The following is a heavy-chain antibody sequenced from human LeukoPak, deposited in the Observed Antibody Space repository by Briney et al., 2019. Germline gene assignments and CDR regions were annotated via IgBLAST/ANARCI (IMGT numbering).Heavy chain of an antibody. CDR3: ARDIVVVVAQPNYYYGMDV. Sequence: ASVKVSCKASGYTFTSYYLHWVRQAPGQGLEWMGIINPSGGSTSYAQKSQGRVTMTRDTSTSTVYMELSSLRSEDTAVYYCARDIVVVVAQPNYYYGMDVWGQGTTVTVSS. V-gene: IGHV1-46*01. CDR2: INPSGGST. J-gene: IGHJ6*02. CDR1: GYTFTSYY. D-gene: IGHD2-15*01.